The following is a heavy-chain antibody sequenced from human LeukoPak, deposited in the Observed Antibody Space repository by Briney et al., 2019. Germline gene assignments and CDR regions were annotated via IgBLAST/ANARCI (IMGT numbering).Heavy chain of an antibody. J-gene: IGHJ4*02. Sequence: GASVRVSCKASGYTFTGYYMHWVRQAPGQGLEWMGWINPNNGGPKYAQKFQGRVTMTRDTSISTVYVELSGLRSDDTAVYYCTRGREINCSGGRRYPFDYWGQGTLVTVSS. CDR3: TRGREINCSGGRRYPFDY. CDR1: GYTFTGYY. CDR2: INPNNGGP. D-gene: IGHD2-15*01. V-gene: IGHV1-2*02.